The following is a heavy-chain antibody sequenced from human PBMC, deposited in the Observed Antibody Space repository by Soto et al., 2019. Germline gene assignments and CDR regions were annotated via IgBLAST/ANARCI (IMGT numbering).Heavy chain of an antibody. CDR3: VRVRVGERTRIFDS. V-gene: IGHV3-72*01. D-gene: IGHD1-26*01. Sequence: EVQLVESGGGSVQPGGSLRLSCAASGFTFSDHYMDWVRQAPGKGLEWAGGIRNRANRYGTDYAAAVKGRCTISRDAPRNSLYLQMSSLRTWAPTAYYCVRVRVGERTRIFDSGGQGTLVTAPS. CDR2: IRNRANRYGT. J-gene: IGHJ4*02. CDR1: GFTFSDHY.